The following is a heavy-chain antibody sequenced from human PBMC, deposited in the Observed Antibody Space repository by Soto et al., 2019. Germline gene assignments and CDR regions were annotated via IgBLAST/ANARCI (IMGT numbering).Heavy chain of an antibody. Sequence: GGSLRLSCAASGFTFSNAWMSWVRQAPGKGLEWVGRIKSKTDGGTTDYAAPVKGRFTISRDDSKNTLYLQMNSLKTEDTAVYYCSTSLRGPNGDSFDIWGQGTMVTVSS. CDR3: STSLRGPNGDSFDI. J-gene: IGHJ3*02. CDR2: IKSKTDGGTT. CDR1: GFTFSNAW. D-gene: IGHD7-27*01. V-gene: IGHV3-15*01.